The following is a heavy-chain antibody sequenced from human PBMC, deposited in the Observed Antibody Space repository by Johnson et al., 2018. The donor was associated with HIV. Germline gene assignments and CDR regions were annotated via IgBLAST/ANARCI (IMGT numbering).Heavy chain of an antibody. CDR1: GFTFGDYA. D-gene: IGHD5-18*01. CDR3: VRVSLGYSYGYDAFDI. J-gene: IGHJ3*02. V-gene: IGHV3-23*04. Sequence: VQLVESGGVVVQPGGSLRLSCAASGFTFGDYAMSWVRQAPGKGLEWVSAISGGGGSTYYADSVKGRFTISRDNSKNTLYLQMSSLRTEDTAVYYCVRVSLGYSYGYDAFDIWGQGTMVTVSS. CDR2: ISGGGGST.